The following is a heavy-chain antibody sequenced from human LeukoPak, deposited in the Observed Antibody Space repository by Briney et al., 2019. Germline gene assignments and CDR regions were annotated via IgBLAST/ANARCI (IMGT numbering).Heavy chain of an antibody. V-gene: IGHV6-1*01. CDR2: TYYRSKWYN. CDR3: ARGRAYYDSSGYYYVWDY. Sequence: SQTLSLTCALSGDSVSSNSAAWNWIRQSPSRGLEWLGRTYYRSKWYNDYAVSVKSRITINPDTSKNQFSLQLNSVTPEDTAVYYCARGRAYYDSSGYYYVWDYWGQGTLVTVSS. D-gene: IGHD3-22*01. J-gene: IGHJ4*02. CDR1: GDSVSSNSAA.